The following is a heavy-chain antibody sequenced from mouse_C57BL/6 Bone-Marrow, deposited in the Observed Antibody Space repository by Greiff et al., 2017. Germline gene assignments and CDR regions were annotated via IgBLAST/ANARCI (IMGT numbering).Heavy chain of an antibody. Sequence: QVQLKQSGPELVKPGASVQISCTASGYTFTDYYINWVKQRPGQGLEWFGWIFPGSGSTYYNEKFKGKATLTVDKSSSTAYMLLSSLTSEDSAVYFCARSDDGYLRFWFAYWGQGTLVTVSA. J-gene: IGHJ3*01. D-gene: IGHD2-3*01. CDR1: GYTFTDYY. CDR2: IFPGSGST. V-gene: IGHV1-75*01. CDR3: ARSDDGYLRFWFAY.